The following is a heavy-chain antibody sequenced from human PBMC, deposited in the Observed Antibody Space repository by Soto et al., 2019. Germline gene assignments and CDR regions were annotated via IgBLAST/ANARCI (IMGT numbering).Heavy chain of an antibody. CDR3: ARVYSTVTTYLPDFDI. J-gene: IGHJ3*02. V-gene: IGHV1-18*01. D-gene: IGHD4-17*01. CDR1: GYTFTSYG. CDR2: ISAYNGNT. Sequence: ASVKVSCKASGYTFTSYGISWVRQAPGQGLEWMGWISAYNGNTNYAQKLQGRVTMTTDTSTSTAYMELRSLRSDDTAVYYCARVYSTVTTYLPDFDIWGQGTRVTVSS.